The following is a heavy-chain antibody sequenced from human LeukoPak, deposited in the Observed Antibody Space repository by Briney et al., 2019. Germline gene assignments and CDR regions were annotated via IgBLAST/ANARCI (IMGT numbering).Heavy chain of an antibody. D-gene: IGHD6-13*01. Sequence: PGGSLRLSCAASGFTFSSYGMHWVRQAPGKGLEWVAVISYDGSNKYYADSVKGRFTISRDNSKNTLYLQMNSLRAEDTAVYYCAKDLSYSSSWSKFDYWGQGTLVTVSS. CDR1: GFTFSSYG. V-gene: IGHV3-30*18. CDR3: AKDLSYSSSWSKFDY. CDR2: ISYDGSNK. J-gene: IGHJ4*02.